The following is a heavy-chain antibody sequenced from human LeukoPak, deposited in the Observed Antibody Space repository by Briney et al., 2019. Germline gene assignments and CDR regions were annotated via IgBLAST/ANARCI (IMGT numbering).Heavy chain of an antibody. J-gene: IGHJ4*02. CDR2: ISSSSSYI. D-gene: IGHD6-19*01. CDR3: ARDGGIAVAGPVAFDY. CDR1: RFTFSSYS. Sequence: GGSLRLSCAASRFTFSSYSMNWVRQAPGKGLEWVSSISSSSSYIYYADSVKGRFTISRDNAKNSLYLQMNSLRAEDTAVYYCARDGGIAVAGPVAFDYWGQGTLVTVSS. V-gene: IGHV3-21*01.